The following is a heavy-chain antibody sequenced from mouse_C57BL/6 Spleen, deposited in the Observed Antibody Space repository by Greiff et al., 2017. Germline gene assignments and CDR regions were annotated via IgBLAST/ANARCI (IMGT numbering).Heavy chain of an antibody. CDR2: IDPENGDT. CDR1: GFNIKDDY. CDR3: TTNYGSSTAY. Sequence: EVQGVESGAELVRPGASVKLSCTASGFNIKDDYMHWVKQRPEQGLEWIGWIDPENGDTEYASKFQGKATITADTSSNTAYLQLSSLTSEDTAVYYCTTNYGSSTAYWGQGTLVTVSA. J-gene: IGHJ3*01. V-gene: IGHV14-4*01. D-gene: IGHD1-1*01.